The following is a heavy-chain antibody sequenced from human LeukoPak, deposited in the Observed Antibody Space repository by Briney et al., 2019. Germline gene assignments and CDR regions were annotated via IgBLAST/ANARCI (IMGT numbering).Heavy chain of an antibody. J-gene: IGHJ4*02. CDR2: IYYSGST. CDR3: ARHRQQLASNFDY. CDR1: GGSIGSSSYY. V-gene: IGHV4-39*01. D-gene: IGHD6-13*01. Sequence: ETLSLXCTVSGGSIGSSSYYWGWDRQPPGKGLEWIGSIYYSGSTYYNPSLKSRVTISVDTSKNQFSLKLNSVTAANTAVYYCARHRQQLASNFDYWGQGTLVTVSS.